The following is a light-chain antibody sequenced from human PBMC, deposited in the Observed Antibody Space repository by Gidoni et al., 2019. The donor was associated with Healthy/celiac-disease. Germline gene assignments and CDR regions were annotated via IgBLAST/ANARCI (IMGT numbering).Light chain of an antibody. J-gene: IGKJ1*01. V-gene: IGKV4-1*01. CDR1: QSVLYSSNKKNY. CDR2: WAS. CDR3: QQYYSTSWT. Sequence: DIVMTQYTASLAVALGERATINCKACQSVLYSSNKKNYVAWYQQKPGQPPKLLIYWASTREDGVPYLFGGSGARTDFTLTISSLQAEDVAVYYCQQYYSTSWTFGQXTKVEIK.